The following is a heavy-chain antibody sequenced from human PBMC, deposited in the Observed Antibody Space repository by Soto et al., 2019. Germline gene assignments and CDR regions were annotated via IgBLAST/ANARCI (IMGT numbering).Heavy chain of an antibody. CDR1: GDSVTGNSAA. CDR3: ARDLTMFRGVPGLISY. V-gene: IGHV6-1*01. J-gene: IGHJ4*02. CDR2: TYYRSKWYN. Sequence: QTLSLTCVISGDSVTGNSAAWNWIRQSPSRGLEWLGRTYYRSKWYNEYAVSVKSRITINPDTSKNQFSLQLNSVTPEDTAVYYCARDLTMFRGVPGLISYCGQGTLVTGSA. D-gene: IGHD3-10*01.